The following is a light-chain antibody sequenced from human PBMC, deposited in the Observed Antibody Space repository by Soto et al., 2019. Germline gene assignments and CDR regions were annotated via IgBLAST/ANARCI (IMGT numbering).Light chain of an antibody. CDR1: SGDIGGYDY. CDR3: SSYAGSNNPYV. V-gene: IGLV2-8*01. Sequence: QSALTQPPSASGSPGQSVTISCTGTSGDIGGYDYVSWYQQHPGKAPKLMIYEVTKRPLGVPDRFSGSKSGNTASLTGSGLQAEDEADYYCSSYAGSNNPYVFGTGTKVTVL. CDR2: EVT. J-gene: IGLJ1*01.